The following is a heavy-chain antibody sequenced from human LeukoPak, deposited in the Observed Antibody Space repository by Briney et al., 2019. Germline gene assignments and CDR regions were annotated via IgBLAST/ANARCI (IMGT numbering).Heavy chain of an antibody. J-gene: IGHJ4*02. CDR3: ARGYGDARVY. Sequence: ASVKVSCKASGYTFTSYGISWVRQAPGQGLEWMGRINPNSGGTNYAQKFQGRVTMTRDTSISTAYMELSRLRSDDTAVYYCARGYGDARVYWGQGTLVTVSS. D-gene: IGHD4-17*01. CDR2: INPNSGGT. CDR1: GYTFTSYG. V-gene: IGHV1-2*06.